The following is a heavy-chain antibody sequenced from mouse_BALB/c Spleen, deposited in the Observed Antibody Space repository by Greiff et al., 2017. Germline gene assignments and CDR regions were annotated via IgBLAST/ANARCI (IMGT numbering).Heavy chain of an antibody. D-gene: IGHD1-1*01. V-gene: IGHV1-28*01. Sequence: EVQLQQSGPELMKPGASVKISCKASGYSFTSYYMHWVKQSHGKSLEWIGYIDHFNGGTSYNQKFKGKATLTVDKSSSTAYMHLSSLTSEDSAVYYCARSDGHGAMDYWGQGTSVTVSS. J-gene: IGHJ4*01. CDR2: IDHFNGGT. CDR3: ARSDGHGAMDY. CDR1: GYSFTSYY.